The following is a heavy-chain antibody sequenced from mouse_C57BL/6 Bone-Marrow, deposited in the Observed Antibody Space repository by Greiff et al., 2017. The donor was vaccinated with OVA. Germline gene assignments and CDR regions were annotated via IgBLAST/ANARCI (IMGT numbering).Heavy chain of an antibody. CDR3: ARSRDYYSNYFDY. CDR2: IDPSDSET. CDR1: GYTFTSYW. D-gene: IGHD2-5*01. J-gene: IGHJ2*01. V-gene: IGHV1-52*01. Sequence: QVQLQQPGAELVRPGSSVKLSCKASGYTFTSYWMHWVKQRPIQGLEWIGNIDPSDSETHSNQKFKDKATLTVDKSSSTAYMQLSSLTSEDSAVYYCARSRDYYSNYFDYWGQGTTLTVSS.